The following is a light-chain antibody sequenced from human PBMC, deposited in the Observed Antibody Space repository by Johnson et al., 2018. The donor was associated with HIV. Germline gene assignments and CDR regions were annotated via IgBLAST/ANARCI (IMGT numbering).Light chain of an antibody. CDR1: SSNIGSNY. CDR2: END. CDR3: GSWDNTLSVFV. Sequence: QSVLTQPPSVSAAPGQKVIISCSGRSSNIGSNYVSWYQHLPGTAPKLLIYENDKRPSGIPDRFSASKSGTSATLDITGLQTGDEGDYCCGSWDNTLSVFVFGAGTKVTV. J-gene: IGLJ1*01. V-gene: IGLV1-51*01.